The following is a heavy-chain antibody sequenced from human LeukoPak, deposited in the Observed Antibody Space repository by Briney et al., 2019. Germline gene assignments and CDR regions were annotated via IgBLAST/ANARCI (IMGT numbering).Heavy chain of an antibody. Sequence: GGSLRLSCAASGFSVNINYMSWVRQAPGKGLEWVLVLYGGDSPYYAASVKDRFTISTDNSKNTLYLQMNSLRAEDTAVYYCARGPGGSYSGAYLDYWGQGTLVTVSS. D-gene: IGHD1-26*01. CDR1: GFSVNINY. J-gene: IGHJ4*02. V-gene: IGHV3-66*01. CDR3: ARGPGGSYSGAYLDY. CDR2: LYGGDSP.